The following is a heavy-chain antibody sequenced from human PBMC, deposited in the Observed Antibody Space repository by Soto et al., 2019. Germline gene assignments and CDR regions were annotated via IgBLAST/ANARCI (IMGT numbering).Heavy chain of an antibody. CDR2: ITSSSSSI. CDR1: GFSFSSYS. D-gene: IGHD1-26*01. CDR3: ARVGSGSYNGVDV. V-gene: IGHV3-21*04. Sequence: LRLSCAASGFSFSSYSMIWVRQAPGEGLEWVSFITSSSSSIYYADSVKGRFTISRDNAKNSLYLQMNSLRAEDTAVYYCARVGSGSYNGVDVWGQGTTVTVSS. J-gene: IGHJ6*02.